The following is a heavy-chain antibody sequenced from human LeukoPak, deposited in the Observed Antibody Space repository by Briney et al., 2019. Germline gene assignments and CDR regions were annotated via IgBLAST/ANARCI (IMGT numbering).Heavy chain of an antibody. D-gene: IGHD3-9*01. CDR2: IYHSGST. J-gene: IGHJ4*02. Sequence: SQTLSLTCTVSGGSISSGGYHWSWIRQPPGKGLEWIGYIYHSGSTYYNPSLKSRVTISVDRSKNQFSLKLSSVTATDTAVYYCARDRLNDIDYWGQGTLVTVSS. CDR3: ARDRLNDIDY. V-gene: IGHV4-30-2*01. CDR1: GGSISSGGYH.